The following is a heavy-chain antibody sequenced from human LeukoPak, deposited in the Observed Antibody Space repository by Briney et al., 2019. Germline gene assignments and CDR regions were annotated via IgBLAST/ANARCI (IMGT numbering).Heavy chain of an antibody. J-gene: IGHJ3*02. D-gene: IGHD2-8*01. CDR1: GGTFSSYA. V-gene: IGHV1-69*13. CDR3: ARDKSTNGVLHDAFDI. Sequence: ASVKVSCKASGGTFSSYAISWVRQAPGQGLEWMGGIIPIFGTANYAQKFQGRVTITADESTSTAYMELSSLRSEDTAVYYCARDKSTNGVLHDAFDIWGQGTMVTVSS. CDR2: IIPIFGTA.